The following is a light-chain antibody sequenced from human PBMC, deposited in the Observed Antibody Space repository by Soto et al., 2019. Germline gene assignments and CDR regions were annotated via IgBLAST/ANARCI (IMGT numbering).Light chain of an antibody. CDR2: AAS. CDR3: QKYNSAPRT. Sequence: DIQMTQSPSSLSVSVGDRVTITCRASQSIGGFLNWYQQKLGKAPKLLIYAASTLQSGVPSRFSGSGSGTDFTLTISSLQPEDVATYYCQKYNSAPRTFGQGTKVEIK. CDR1: QSIGGF. J-gene: IGKJ1*01. V-gene: IGKV1-27*01.